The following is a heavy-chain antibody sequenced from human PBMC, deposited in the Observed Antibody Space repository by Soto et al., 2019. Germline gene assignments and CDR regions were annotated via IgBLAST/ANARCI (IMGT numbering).Heavy chain of an antibody. CDR2: MNPNSGNT. CDR1: GYTFTSYD. CDR3: AIPAAHSSATDY. Sequence: QVQLVQSGAGVKKPGASVKVSCKASGYTFTSYDINWVRQATGQGLEWMGWMNPNSGNTGYAQKFQGRVTMTRNTSISTAYMELSSLRSEDTAVYYCAIPAAHSSATDYWGQGTLVTVSS. D-gene: IGHD2-2*01. J-gene: IGHJ4*02. V-gene: IGHV1-8*01.